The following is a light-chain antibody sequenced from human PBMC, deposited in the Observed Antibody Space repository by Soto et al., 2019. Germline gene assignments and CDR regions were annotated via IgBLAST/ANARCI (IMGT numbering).Light chain of an antibody. CDR2: KAS. CDR1: QSISIW. Sequence: DIQMNQSPSTLSASVGDRVTITCRASQSISIWLAWYQQKPGKAPNLLISKASSLESGVPSRFIGSGSGTEFTLTISSLQPDDFATYYFQQYNNYPWTFGQGTKVEIK. J-gene: IGKJ1*01. V-gene: IGKV1-5*03. CDR3: QQYNNYPWT.